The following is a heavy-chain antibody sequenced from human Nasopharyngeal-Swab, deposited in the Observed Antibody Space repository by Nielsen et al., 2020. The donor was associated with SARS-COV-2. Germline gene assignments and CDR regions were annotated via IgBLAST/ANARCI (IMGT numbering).Heavy chain of an antibody. CDR1: GYTFTSYD. CDR3: ARGGLLFRLWFGEAIRRGRYYYGMDV. J-gene: IGHJ6*02. D-gene: IGHD3-10*01. CDR2: MNPNSGNT. Sequence: ASVKVSCKASGYTFTSYDINWVRQDTGQGLEWLGWMNPNSGNTGYAQKLQGRVTMTRNTSISTAYMELSSLRSEDTAVYYCARGGLLFRLWFGEAIRRGRYYYGMDVWGQGTTVTVSS. V-gene: IGHV1-8*01.